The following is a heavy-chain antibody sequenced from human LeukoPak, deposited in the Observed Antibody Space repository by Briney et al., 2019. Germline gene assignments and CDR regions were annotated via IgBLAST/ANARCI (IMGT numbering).Heavy chain of an antibody. V-gene: IGHV3-30*02. Sequence: PGGSLRLSCTASGFTFSDFGMHWLRQAPGKGLEWVAFIRNDGSNDYYPDSVKGRFTISGDNSRTTLYLQMHSLRIEDTAVYYCVKGGSSSHNWFDPWGQGILVTVSS. D-gene: IGHD6-13*01. CDR1: GFTFSDFG. CDR3: VKGGSSSHNWFDP. CDR2: IRNDGSND. J-gene: IGHJ5*02.